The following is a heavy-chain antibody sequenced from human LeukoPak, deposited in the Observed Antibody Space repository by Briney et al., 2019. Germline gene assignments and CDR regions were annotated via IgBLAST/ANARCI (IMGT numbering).Heavy chain of an antibody. V-gene: IGHV5-51*01. CDR3: ARRRAAAGTLNWFDP. J-gene: IGHJ5*02. Sequence: GESLKISCKGSGYSFTSYWIGWVRQLPGKGLEWMGIIYPGDSGTRYSPSFQGQVTISADKSISTAYLQRSSLKASDTAMYYCARRRAAAGTLNWFDPWGQGTLVTVSS. CDR1: GYSFTSYW. D-gene: IGHD6-13*01. CDR2: IYPGDSGT.